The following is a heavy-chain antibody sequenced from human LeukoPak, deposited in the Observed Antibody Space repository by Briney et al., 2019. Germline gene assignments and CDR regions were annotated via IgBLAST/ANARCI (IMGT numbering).Heavy chain of an antibody. CDR3: AKPGSNTGIGLHYFDS. V-gene: IGHV3-23*01. D-gene: IGHD2-8*02. J-gene: IGHJ4*02. Sequence: GGSLRLSCAASGFAFRQYVLSWVRQAPGKGLEWVSRISDGGGDTYFADSVKGRFTISRGNSKNIVYLQMNSLRAEDTAVYHCAKPGSNTGIGLHYFDSWGQGALVTVSS. CDR1: GFAFRQYV. CDR2: ISDGGGDT.